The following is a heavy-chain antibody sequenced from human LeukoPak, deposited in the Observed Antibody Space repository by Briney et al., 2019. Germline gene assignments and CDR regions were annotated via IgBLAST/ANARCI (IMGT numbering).Heavy chain of an antibody. J-gene: IGHJ4*02. V-gene: IGHV4-39*01. CDR2: IYYSGST. Sequence: PSETLSLTCTVSGGSISRSSYYWAWIRQPQGKGLEWIGNIYYSGSTKYNPSLKSRVNISVDTSKNQFSLKLSSVTAADTAVYYCARYCSGGSCYYFDYWGQGTLVTVSS. CDR3: ARYCSGGSCYYFDY. D-gene: IGHD2-15*01. CDR1: GGSISRSSYY.